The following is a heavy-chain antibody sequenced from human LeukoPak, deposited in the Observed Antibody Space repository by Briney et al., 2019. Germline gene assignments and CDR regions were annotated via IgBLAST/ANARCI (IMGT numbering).Heavy chain of an antibody. Sequence: SETLSLTCTVSGGSISSGDYYWSWIRQPPGKGLEWIGYIYYSGSTYYNPSLKSRVTMSVDTSKNQFSLKLNSVTAADTAVYYCAGTGALDYWGQGTLVTVSS. J-gene: IGHJ4*02. CDR1: GGSISSGDYY. CDR3: AGTGALDY. D-gene: IGHD3/OR15-3a*01. V-gene: IGHV4-30-4*02. CDR2: IYYSGST.